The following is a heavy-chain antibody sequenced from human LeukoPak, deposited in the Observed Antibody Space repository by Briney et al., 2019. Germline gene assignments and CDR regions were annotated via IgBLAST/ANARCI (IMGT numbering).Heavy chain of an antibody. V-gene: IGHV3-23*01. D-gene: IGHD6-13*01. J-gene: IGHJ6*03. CDR3: AKGHSSSWLYYYMDV. CDR2: ISGSGSST. CDR1: GFTFSRYW. Sequence: PGGSLRLSCAASGFTFSRYWMNWVRQAPGKGLEWVSSISGSGSSTYYADSVKGRFTISRDNSKNTLYLQMNSLRAEDTAVYYCAKGHSSSWLYYYMDVWGKGTTVTVSS.